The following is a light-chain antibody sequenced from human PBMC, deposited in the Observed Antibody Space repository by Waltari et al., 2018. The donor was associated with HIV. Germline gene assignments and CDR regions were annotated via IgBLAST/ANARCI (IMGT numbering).Light chain of an antibody. CDR2: QDN. Sequence: SYEVTQPHSVAVSPGQTASITCPGYDLGDQYTRWYQQKPGQYPLLVIYQDNTRPAGIPGRFSCSSSGHTATLTISGTLPVDEADYYCQAWGSSTSGVFGRGTKLTVL. CDR3: QAWGSSTSGV. CDR1: DLGDQY. J-gene: IGLJ2*01. V-gene: IGLV3-1*01.